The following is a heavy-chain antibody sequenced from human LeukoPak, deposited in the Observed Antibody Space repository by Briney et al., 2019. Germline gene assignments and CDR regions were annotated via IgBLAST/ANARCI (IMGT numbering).Heavy chain of an antibody. D-gene: IGHD5-18*01. J-gene: IGHJ6*03. CDR3: AKQGAARQDYYMDV. Sequence: GASVKVSCKASGGSFSSYAISWVRQAPGQGLEWMGRIIPVFGTANYAQKFQERATITADIVSNTAYLEVTSLTSDDTAVYFCAKQGAARQDYYMDVWGNGTTVTVSS. V-gene: IGHV1-69*06. CDR2: IIPVFGTA. CDR1: GGSFSSYA.